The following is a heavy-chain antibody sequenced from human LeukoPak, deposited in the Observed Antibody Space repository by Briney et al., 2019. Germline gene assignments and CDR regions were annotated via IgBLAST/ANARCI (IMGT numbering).Heavy chain of an antibody. J-gene: IGHJ5*02. CDR1: GGTFSSYA. CDR3: ARDNSVGDYAWWFDP. D-gene: IGHD1-26*01. CDR2: IIPIFGTA. V-gene: IGHV1-69*05. Sequence: ASVKVSCKASGGTFSSYAISWVRQAPGQGLEWMGGIIPIFGTANYAQKFQGRVTMTRDMSTSTDYMELSSLRSEDTAVYYCARDNSVGDYAWWFDPWGQGTLVTVSS.